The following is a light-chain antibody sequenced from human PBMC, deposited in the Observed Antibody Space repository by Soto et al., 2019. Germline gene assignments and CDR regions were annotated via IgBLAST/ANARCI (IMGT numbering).Light chain of an antibody. Sequence: QSVLTQPPSVSGAPGQRVTICCTGSSSSIGAGYDVHWYQQLPGTAPKLLIYGNSNRPSGIPDRFSGSRSGTSASLAITGLQAEDEADYYCQSYDSSLSALFGTGTKVTVL. V-gene: IGLV1-40*01. J-gene: IGLJ1*01. CDR2: GNS. CDR1: SSSIGAGYD. CDR3: QSYDSSLSAL.